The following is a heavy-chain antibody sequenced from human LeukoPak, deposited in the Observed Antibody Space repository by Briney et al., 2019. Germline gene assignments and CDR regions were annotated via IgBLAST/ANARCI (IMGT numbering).Heavy chain of an antibody. CDR1: GFTFSSYS. Sequence: PGGSLRLSCAASGFTFSSYSMNWVRQAPGKGLEWVSSISSSSSYIYYADSVKGRFTISRDNAKNSLYLQMNSLRAEDTAVYYCARDSVAYYDETKGFDPWAREPWSPSPQ. D-gene: IGHD3-3*01. CDR2: ISSSSSYI. J-gene: IGHJ5*02. CDR3: ARDSVAYYDETKGFDP. V-gene: IGHV3-21*01.